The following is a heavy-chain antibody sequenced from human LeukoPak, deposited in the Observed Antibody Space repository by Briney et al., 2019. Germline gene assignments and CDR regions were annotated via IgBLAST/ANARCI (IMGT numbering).Heavy chain of an antibody. D-gene: IGHD1-26*01. CDR3: ARRRIVGSIDDAFDI. CDR1: GFSFSNHG. J-gene: IGHJ3*02. Sequence: PGGSLRLPCAASGFSFSNHGMHWVRQAPGKRLEWVAVIWDDGNNKRYANSVNGRFTISRDNSNNTLYLQMNSLRADDTAIYYCARRRIVGSIDDAFDIWGQGTMVTLSS. V-gene: IGHV3-33*01. CDR2: IWDDGNNK.